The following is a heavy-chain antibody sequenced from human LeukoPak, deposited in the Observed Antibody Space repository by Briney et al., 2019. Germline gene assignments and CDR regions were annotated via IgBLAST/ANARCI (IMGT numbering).Heavy chain of an antibody. V-gene: IGHV3-30*02. Sequence: PGGSLRLSCAASGFTFSSYGMHWVRQAPGKGLEWVAFIRYDGSNKYYADSVKGRFTISRDNSKNTLYLQMNSLRAEDTAVYYCANTPYCSSTSCYDYWGQGTLVTVSS. CDR1: GFTFSSYG. D-gene: IGHD2-2*01. J-gene: IGHJ4*02. CDR2: IRYDGSNK. CDR3: ANTPYCSSTSCYDY.